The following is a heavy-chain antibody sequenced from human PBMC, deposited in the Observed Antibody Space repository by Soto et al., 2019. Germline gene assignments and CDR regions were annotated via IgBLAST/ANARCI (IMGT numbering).Heavy chain of an antibody. CDR1: GGSINNYY. V-gene: IGHV4-59*01. CDR2: IYHSGRS. D-gene: IGHD3-16*01. J-gene: IGHJ5*02. CDR3: AKGGLPGRGDGIDP. Sequence: SETLSLTCTVSGGSINNYYWSWIRQTPGKGLEWIANIYHSGRSDYNPSLKSRVIISVDTPNNQFSLTLTSVTAADTAVYYCAKGGLPGRGDGIDPGGQGTPVTVSS.